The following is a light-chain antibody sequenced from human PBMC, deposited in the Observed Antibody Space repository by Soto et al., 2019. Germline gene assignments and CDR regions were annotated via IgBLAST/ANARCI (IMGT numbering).Light chain of an antibody. CDR3: QSYDSSLSGSV. CDR1: SSNIGGNS. Sequence: QSVLTQPPSVSAAPGQKVTISCAGSSSNIGGNSVSWYQQLPGTAPKLLLTGDTSRPSGVPDRFSGSKSGASASLAITDLQAEDEADYYCQSYDSSLSGSVLATGTKVIVL. V-gene: IGLV1-40*01. J-gene: IGLJ1*01. CDR2: GDT.